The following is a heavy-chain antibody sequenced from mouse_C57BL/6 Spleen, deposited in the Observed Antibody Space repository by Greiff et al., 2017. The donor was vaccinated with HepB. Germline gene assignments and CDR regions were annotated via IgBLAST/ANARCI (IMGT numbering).Heavy chain of an antibody. V-gene: IGHV5-16*01. CDR3: ARGRLRLDY. CDR2: INYDGSST. CDR1: GFTFSDYY. Sequence: EVKVVESEGGLVQPGSSMKLSCTASGFTFSDYYMAWVRQIPEKGLDWVANINYDGSSTYYLDSWKSRFIISGDNAKNNLYLQMSSLKSEDTATYYCARGRLRLDYWGQGTTLTVSS. J-gene: IGHJ2*01. D-gene: IGHD2-4*01.